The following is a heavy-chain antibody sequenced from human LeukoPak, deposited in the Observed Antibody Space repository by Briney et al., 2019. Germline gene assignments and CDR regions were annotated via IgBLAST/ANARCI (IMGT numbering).Heavy chain of an antibody. CDR1: GFTFTTYW. Sequence: GGSLRLSCAASGFTFTTYWMHWVRQAPGKGLVWVSHINSDGSITSYADSVKGRFTISRDNAKNTLYLQIDSLRAGDTAMYYCARDGYGPGLYFDYWGQGTLVTASS. D-gene: IGHD3-16*01. V-gene: IGHV3-74*01. J-gene: IGHJ4*02. CDR2: INSDGSIT. CDR3: ARDGYGPGLYFDY.